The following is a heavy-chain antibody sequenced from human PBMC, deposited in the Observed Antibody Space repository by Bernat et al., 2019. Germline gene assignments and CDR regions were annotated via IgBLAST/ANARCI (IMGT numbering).Heavy chain of an antibody. D-gene: IGHD3-9*01. CDR2: ISGSGGST. J-gene: IGHJ6*02. Sequence: GGGGVRGGGAGGLSGAASGVAFSSCAMSWVHQAPGKGLEWVSAISGSGGSTYYADSVKGQFTISRDNSKNTLYLQMNSLRAEDTAVYYCAREGLRYFDWSSYYYYGMDVWGQGTTVTVSS. CDR3: AREGLRYFDWSSYYYYGMDV. CDR1: GVAFSSCA. V-gene: IGHV3-23*01.